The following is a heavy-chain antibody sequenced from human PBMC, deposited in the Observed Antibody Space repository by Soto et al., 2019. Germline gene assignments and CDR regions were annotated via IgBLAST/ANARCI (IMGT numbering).Heavy chain of an antibody. CDR2: IYSGGRT. V-gene: IGHV3-53*01. D-gene: IGHD3-3*01. Sequence: GGSLRLSCAASGFTVSANYMSWVRQAPGKGLEWVSLIYSGGRTDYADSVKGRFTISRDNSRNTLYLQMNSLRGEDTAVYYCARGGVIFGVVTVFDYWGQGALVTVSS. J-gene: IGHJ4*02. CDR1: GFTVSANY. CDR3: ARGGVIFGVVTVFDY.